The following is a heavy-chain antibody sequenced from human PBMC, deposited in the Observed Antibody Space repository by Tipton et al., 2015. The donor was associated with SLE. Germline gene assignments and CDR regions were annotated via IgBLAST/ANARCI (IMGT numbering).Heavy chain of an antibody. V-gene: IGHV4-34*01. Sequence: TLSLTCAVYGGSFSGYYWSWIRQPPGKGLEWFGEINHSGSTNYNPSLKSRVTISVDTSKNQFSLKLSSVTAADTAVYYCARLLVAAFVYWGQGTLVTVSS. D-gene: IGHD2-15*01. J-gene: IGHJ4*02. CDR3: ARLLVAAFVY. CDR1: GGSFSGYY. CDR2: INHSGST.